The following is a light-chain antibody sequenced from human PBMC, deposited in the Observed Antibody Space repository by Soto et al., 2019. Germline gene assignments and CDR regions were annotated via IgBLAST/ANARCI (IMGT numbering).Light chain of an antibody. CDR2: GAS. V-gene: IGKV3-15*01. CDR1: QSFRSH. CDR3: QQRNNWPPVT. Sequence: IVMTQSPATLSVSPGEGVTLSCRASQSFRSHLAWYQQKPGQPPRLLIYGASTRATGIPARFSGSGFGTEFTLTISSLEPEDFAVYYCQQRNNWPPVTFGGGTRLEIK. J-gene: IGKJ5*01.